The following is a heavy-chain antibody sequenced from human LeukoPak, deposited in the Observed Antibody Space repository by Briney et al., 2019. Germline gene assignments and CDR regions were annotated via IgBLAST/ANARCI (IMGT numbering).Heavy chain of an antibody. J-gene: IGHJ5*02. V-gene: IGHV4-4*09. Sequence: PSETLSLTCTVSGDSINNYYWTWIRQPPGKGLEWIGYIYSTGSTSYNPSLKSRVTISVDTSKNQFSLKLSSVTAADTAVYYCAGALYDSSGYYLSPWFDPWGQGTLVTVSS. CDR1: GDSINNYY. D-gene: IGHD3-22*01. CDR2: IYSTGST. CDR3: AGALYDSSGYYLSPWFDP.